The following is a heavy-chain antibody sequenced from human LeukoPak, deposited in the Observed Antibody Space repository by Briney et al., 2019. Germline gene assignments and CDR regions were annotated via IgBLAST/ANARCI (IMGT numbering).Heavy chain of an antibody. J-gene: IGHJ4*02. Sequence: PGRSLRLSCAASGFTLSSYGMHWVRQAPGKGLEWVAIIWYDGSHKYYGDSVKGRFTISRDNSKNTLYLQMNSLRAEDTAVYYCARPNYYGSGSYPAAFDYWGQGTLVTVSS. CDR2: IWYDGSHK. V-gene: IGHV3-33*01. CDR3: ARPNYYGSGSYPAAFDY. D-gene: IGHD3-10*01. CDR1: GFTLSSYG.